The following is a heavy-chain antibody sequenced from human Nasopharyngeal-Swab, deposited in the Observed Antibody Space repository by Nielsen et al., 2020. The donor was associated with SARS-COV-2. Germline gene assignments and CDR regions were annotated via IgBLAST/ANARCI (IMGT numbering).Heavy chain of an antibody. CDR2: IYTSGKT. CDR3: AREDRWTLTSFYYALDV. CDR1: GVSVDSGSYF. J-gene: IGHJ6*02. Sequence: SQTPSLTSAVSGVSVDSGSYFWRWVRQPAGKGLEWIGHIYTSGKTNYNPSLMSRLTISVDASTNQFSLRLTSVTAADTAVYYCAREDRWTLTSFYYALDVWGQGSAVTVSS. D-gene: IGHD4-17*01. V-gene: IGHV4-61*09.